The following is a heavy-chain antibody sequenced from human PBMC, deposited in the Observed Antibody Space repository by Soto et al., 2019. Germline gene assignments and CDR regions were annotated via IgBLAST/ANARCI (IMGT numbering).Heavy chain of an antibody. CDR2: ISSSSSYI. CDR1: GFTFSSYS. Sequence: EVQLVESGGGLVKPGGSLRLSCAASGFTFSSYSMNWVRQAPGKGLEWVSSISSSSSYIYYADSVKGRFTISRDNAKNSXXLQMNRRSAEDTAVYYCARGSLAAAEADLYYGMDVWGQGTTVTVSS. V-gene: IGHV3-21*01. CDR3: ARGSLAAAEADLYYGMDV. J-gene: IGHJ6*02. D-gene: IGHD6-13*01.